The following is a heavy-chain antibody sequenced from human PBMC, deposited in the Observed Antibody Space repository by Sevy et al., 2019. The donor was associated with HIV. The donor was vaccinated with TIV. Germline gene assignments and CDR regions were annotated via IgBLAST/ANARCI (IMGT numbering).Heavy chain of an antibody. J-gene: IGHJ4*02. CDR2: IIPMFGTA. CDR1: GGTFSSYA. Sequence: ASVKVSCKASGGTFSSYAISWVRQAPGQELEWLGGIIPMFGTANYAQKFQGRVIITADESTSTVYMELSSLKSGDTAVYYCVRGPNGSYLLYYFDNWGQGTLVTVSS. CDR3: VRGPNGSYLLYYFDN. V-gene: IGHV1-69*13. D-gene: IGHD3-10*01.